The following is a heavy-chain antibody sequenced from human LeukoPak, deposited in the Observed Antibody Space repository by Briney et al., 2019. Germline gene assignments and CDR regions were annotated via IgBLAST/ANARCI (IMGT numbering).Heavy chain of an antibody. V-gene: IGHV6-1*01. CDR2: TYYRSKWYN. Sequence: SQTLSLTCAISGDSVSSNSAAWNWIRQSPSRGLEWLGRTYYRSKWYNDYAVSVKSRITINPDTSKNQFSLQLNSVTPEDTAVYYCAVGYYDILTGYGRTRTENWFDPWGQGTLVTVSS. J-gene: IGHJ5*02. D-gene: IGHD3-9*01. CDR1: GDSVSSNSAA. CDR3: AVGYYDILTGYGRTRTENWFDP.